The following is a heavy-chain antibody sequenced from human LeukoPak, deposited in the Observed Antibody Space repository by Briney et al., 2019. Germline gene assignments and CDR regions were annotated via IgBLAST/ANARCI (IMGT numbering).Heavy chain of an antibody. CDR1: GFTFSSYA. V-gene: IGHV3-30*09. J-gene: IGHJ2*01. CDR3: ARQGPPGQWYFDL. Sequence: GGSPRLSCAGSGFTFSSYAVHWVRQAPGKGLEWVAVISSIVNFEYYSDSVRGRFAISRDNSKNTVYLQMRSLTPEDTAVYYCARQGPPGQWYFDLWGRGGTLVTVSS. CDR2: ISSIVNFE.